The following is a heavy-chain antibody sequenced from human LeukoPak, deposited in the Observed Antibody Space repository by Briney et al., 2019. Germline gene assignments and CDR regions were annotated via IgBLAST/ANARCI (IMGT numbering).Heavy chain of an antibody. V-gene: IGHV3-30*18. D-gene: IGHD3-22*01. CDR1: GFTFSSYG. CDR3: AKEDYYDSSGYYYYFDY. Sequence: GGSLRLSCAASGFTFSSYGMHWVRQAPGKGLGWVAFISYDGSNKYYAVSVKGRFTISRDNSKNTLYLQMNSLRAEDTAVYYCAKEDYYDSSGYYYYFDYWGQGTLVTVSS. CDR2: ISYDGSNK. J-gene: IGHJ4*02.